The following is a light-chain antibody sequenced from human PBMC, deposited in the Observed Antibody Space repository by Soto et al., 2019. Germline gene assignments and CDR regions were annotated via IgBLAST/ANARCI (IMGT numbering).Light chain of an antibody. CDR3: QQYGSSGT. V-gene: IGKV3-20*01. CDR1: QSVSDK. CDR2: HAS. J-gene: IGKJ1*01. Sequence: ELVLTQSPATVSVSPGERATLSCRASQSVSDKLAWYQQKPGQAPRLLIYHASARATGIQDRFSGSGSGTDFTLTISRLEPEDFAVYYCQQYGSSGTFSQGTKVDIK.